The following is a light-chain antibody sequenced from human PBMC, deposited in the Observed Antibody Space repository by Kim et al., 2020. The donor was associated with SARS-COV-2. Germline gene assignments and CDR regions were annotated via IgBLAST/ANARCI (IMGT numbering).Light chain of an antibody. Sequence: PGERSTLSCRSSHSVISSYLAWYQQKPGQAPRLLIYGASSRATGIPDRFSGSGSGTDFTLTISRLEPEDFVVYYCQQYGSSPPWTFGQGTKVDIK. CDR2: GAS. CDR1: HSVISSY. V-gene: IGKV3-20*01. J-gene: IGKJ1*01. CDR3: QQYGSSPPWT.